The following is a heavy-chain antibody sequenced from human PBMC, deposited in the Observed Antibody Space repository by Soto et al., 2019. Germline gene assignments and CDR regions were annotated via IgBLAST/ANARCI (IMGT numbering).Heavy chain of an antibody. D-gene: IGHD4-17*01. V-gene: IGHV4-59*01. Sequence: NPSETLSLTCTVSGGSISSYYWSWIRQPPGKGLEWIGYIYYSGSTNYNPSLQSRVTISVDTSMNQFSLRLSSVTAADTAVYYCERETDYGGMDYWGQGTLVTVSS. J-gene: IGHJ4*02. CDR3: ERETDYGGMDY. CDR1: GGSISSYY. CDR2: IYYSGST.